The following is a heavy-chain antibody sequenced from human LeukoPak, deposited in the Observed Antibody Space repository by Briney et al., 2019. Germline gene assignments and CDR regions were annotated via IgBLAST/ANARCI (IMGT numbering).Heavy chain of an antibody. CDR2: IYYSGST. J-gene: IGHJ3*02. CDR3: AREYGDYSAFDI. V-gene: IGHV4-61*01. Sequence: KPSETLSLTCTVSGGSVSSGSYYWSWIRQPRGKGLEWIGYIYYSGSTNYNPSLKSRVTISVDTSKNQFSLKLSSVTAADTAVYYCAREYGDYSAFDIWGQGTMVTVSS. D-gene: IGHD4-17*01. CDR1: GGSVSSGSYY.